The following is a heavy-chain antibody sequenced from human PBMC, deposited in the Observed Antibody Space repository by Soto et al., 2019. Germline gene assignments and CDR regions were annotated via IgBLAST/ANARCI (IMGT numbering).Heavy chain of an antibody. D-gene: IGHD1-26*01. Sequence: SETLSLTCAVYGGSFSGYYWSWIRQPPGKGLEWIGEINHSGSTNYNPSLKSRVTISVDTSKNQFSLKLSSVTAADTAVYYCARVEWELLPDAFDIWGQGTMVTVSS. CDR1: GGSFSGYY. CDR2: INHSGST. V-gene: IGHV4-34*01. CDR3: ARVEWELLPDAFDI. J-gene: IGHJ3*02.